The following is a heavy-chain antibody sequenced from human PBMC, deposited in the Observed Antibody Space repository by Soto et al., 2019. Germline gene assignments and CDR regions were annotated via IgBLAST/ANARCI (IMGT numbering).Heavy chain of an antibody. CDR1: GGSISSYY. V-gene: IGHV4-59*01. CDR3: AREGRMGTFDY. Sequence: PSETLSLTCTVSGGSISSYYWSWIRQPPGKGLEWIGYIYYSGSTNYNPSLKSRVTILEDTSKNQFSLKLNSVTAADTAVYYCAREGRMGTFDYWGQGALVTVSS. CDR2: IYYSGST. J-gene: IGHJ4*02. D-gene: IGHD1-1*01.